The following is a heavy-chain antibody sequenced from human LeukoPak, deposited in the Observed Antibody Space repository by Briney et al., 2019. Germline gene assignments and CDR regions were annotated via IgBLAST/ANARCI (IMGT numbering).Heavy chain of an antibody. CDR3: AKCVSGSYLVDV. D-gene: IGHD3-16*02. CDR2: ISGSGGST. J-gene: IGHJ6*04. CDR1: GFTFSSYA. V-gene: IGHV3-23*01. Sequence: QSGGSLRLSCAASGFTFSSYAMSWVRQAPGKGLEWVSAISGSGGSTYYADSVKGRFTISRDNSKNTPYLQMNSLRAEDTAVYYCAKCVSGSYLVDVWGKGTTVTISS.